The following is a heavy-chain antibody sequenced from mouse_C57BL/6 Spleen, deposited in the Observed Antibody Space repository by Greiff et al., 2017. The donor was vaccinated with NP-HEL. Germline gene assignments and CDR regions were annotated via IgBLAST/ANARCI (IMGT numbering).Heavy chain of an antibody. CDR2: IDPETGGT. CDR3: TRSDGSGYGYFDY. CDR1: GYTFTDYE. V-gene: IGHV1-15*01. J-gene: IGHJ2*01. D-gene: IGHD3-2*02. Sequence: QVQLQQSGAELVRPGASVTLSCKASGYTFTDYEMHWVKRTPVHGLEWIGAIDPETGGTAYNQKFKGKAILTADKSSSTAYMELRSLTSEDSAVYYCTRSDGSGYGYFDYWGQGTTLTVSS.